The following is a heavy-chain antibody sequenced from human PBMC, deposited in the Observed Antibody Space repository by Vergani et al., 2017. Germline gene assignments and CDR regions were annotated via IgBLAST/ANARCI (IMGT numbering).Heavy chain of an antibody. CDR1: GFTFSSYA. CDR3: AREGRDILTGYYNVYAFDI. V-gene: IGHV3-30-3*01. D-gene: IGHD3-9*01. J-gene: IGHJ3*02. CDR2: ISYDGSNK. Sequence: QVQLVESGGGVVQPGRSLRLSCAASGFTFSSYAMHWVRQAPGKGLEWVAVISYDGSNKYYADSVKGRFTISSDNAKNTLYLQMNSLRAEDTAVYYCAREGRDILTGYYNVYAFDIWGQGTMVTVAS.